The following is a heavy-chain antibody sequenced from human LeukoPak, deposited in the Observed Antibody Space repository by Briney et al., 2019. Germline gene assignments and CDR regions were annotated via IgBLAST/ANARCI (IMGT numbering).Heavy chain of an antibody. J-gene: IGHJ4*02. D-gene: IGHD3-22*01. CDR3: ARKDSPLEAFDY. V-gene: IGHV4-38-2*02. CDR1: GYSISSGYY. Sequence: NPSETLSLTCTVSGYSISSGYYWGWIRQPPGKGLEWIGSIYHSGSTYYNPSLKSRVTISVDTSKNQFSLKLSSVTAADTAVYYCARKDSPLEAFDYWGQGTLVTVSS. CDR2: IYHSGST.